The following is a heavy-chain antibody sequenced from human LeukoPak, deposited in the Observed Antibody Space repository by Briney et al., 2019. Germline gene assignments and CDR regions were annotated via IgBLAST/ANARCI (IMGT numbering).Heavy chain of an antibody. CDR2: IYYTGNT. Sequence: KTSENLSLTCAVSGGSITTYYWTWIRQPPGQALEWIGYIYYTGNTKYNPSLESRVTMSIDTSKNEFSLKIYSVNAADTAVYFCASGSVVTALDQWGQGTLVTVSS. CDR3: ASGSVVTALDQ. J-gene: IGHJ4*02. CDR1: GGSITTYY. D-gene: IGHD2-21*02. V-gene: IGHV4-59*01.